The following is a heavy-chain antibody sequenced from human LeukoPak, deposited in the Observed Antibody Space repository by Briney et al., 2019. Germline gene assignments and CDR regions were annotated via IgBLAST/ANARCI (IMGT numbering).Heavy chain of an antibody. CDR1: GFTFSNCG. D-gene: IGHD2-8*02. CDR3: AKDFYVGPVLARYFDY. J-gene: IGHJ4*02. V-gene: IGHV3-33*06. Sequence: GGSLRLSCAASGFTFSNCGMHWVRQAPGKGLEWVAVIWYDGSYKYYADSVKGRFTISRDSSKNTLYLQMNSLRVEDTAVYYCAKDFYVGPVLARYFDYWGQGTLVTVSS. CDR2: IWYDGSYK.